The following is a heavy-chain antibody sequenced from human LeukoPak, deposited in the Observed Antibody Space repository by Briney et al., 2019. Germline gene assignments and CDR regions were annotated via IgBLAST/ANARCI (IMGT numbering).Heavy chain of an antibody. D-gene: IGHD5-12*01. CDR2: IMQDGSEK. CDR3: ARDGHGGYSLFGV. Sequence: GGSLRLSCAASGLTCSSYWMSWLRQAPGKGLEWVANIMQDGSEKYYVDSVKGRFSISRDNAKNSLYLQMNSLRAEDTAVYYCARDGHGGYSLFGVWGKGTTVTVSS. J-gene: IGHJ6*04. CDR1: GLTCSSYW. V-gene: IGHV3-7*01.